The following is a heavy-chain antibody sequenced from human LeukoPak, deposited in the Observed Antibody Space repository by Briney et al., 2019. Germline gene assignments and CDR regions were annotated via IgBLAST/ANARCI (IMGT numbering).Heavy chain of an antibody. Sequence: SQTLSLTCTVSGGSISSGGYYWSWIRQHPGKGLEWIAYIYYSGSTYYNPSLKSRVTISVDTSKNQFSLKLSSVTAADTAVYYCARDSGTAAGTYWFDPWGQGTLVTVSS. V-gene: IGHV4-31*03. D-gene: IGHD6-13*01. CDR3: ARDSGTAAGTYWFDP. CDR2: IYYSGST. J-gene: IGHJ5*02. CDR1: GGSISSGGYY.